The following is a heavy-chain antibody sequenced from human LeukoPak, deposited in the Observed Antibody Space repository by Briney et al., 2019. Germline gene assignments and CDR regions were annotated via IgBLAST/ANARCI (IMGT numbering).Heavy chain of an antibody. CDR3: ARRTLVVGAGYYFDY. V-gene: IGHV5-51*01. J-gene: IGHJ4*02. D-gene: IGHD1-26*01. CDR2: IYPGDSDT. Sequence: GESLKISCKGSGYSFTSYWIGWVRQMPGRGLEWMGIIYPGDSDTRYSPSFQGQVTISADKSISTAYLQWSSLKASDTAMYYCARRTLVVGAGYYFDYWGQGTLVTVSS. CDR1: GYSFTSYW.